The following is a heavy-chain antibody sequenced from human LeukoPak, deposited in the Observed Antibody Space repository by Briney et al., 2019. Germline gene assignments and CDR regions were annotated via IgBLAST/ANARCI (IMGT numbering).Heavy chain of an antibody. D-gene: IGHD3-10*01. V-gene: IGHV3-33*06. CDR3: AKDEGFDYYMDV. CDR1: GFTFSSYG. Sequence: PGRSLRLSCAASGFTFSSYGMHWVRQAPGKGLEWVAVIWYDGSNKYYADSVKGRFTISRDNSKNTLYLQMNSLRAEDTAVYYCAKDEGFDYYMDVWGKGTMVTVSS. CDR2: IWYDGSNK. J-gene: IGHJ6*03.